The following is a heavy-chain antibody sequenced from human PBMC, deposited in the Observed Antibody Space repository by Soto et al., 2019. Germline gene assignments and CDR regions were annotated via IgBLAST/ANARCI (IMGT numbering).Heavy chain of an antibody. D-gene: IGHD5-12*01. J-gene: IGHJ6*02. Sequence: VKVSCKASGGTFSSYAISWVRQAPGQGLEWMGGIIPIFGTANYAQKFQGRVTITADESTSTAYMELSSLRSEDTAVYYCARDAVEMATIRYYYYGMDVWGQGTTVTVSS. CDR2: IIPIFGTA. CDR1: GGTFSSYA. V-gene: IGHV1-69*13. CDR3: ARDAVEMATIRYYYYGMDV.